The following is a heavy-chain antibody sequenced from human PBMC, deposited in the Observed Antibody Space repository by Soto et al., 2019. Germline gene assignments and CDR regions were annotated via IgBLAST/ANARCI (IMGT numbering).Heavy chain of an antibody. J-gene: IGHJ4*02. CDR1: GGSISSGDYY. CDR2: VYYSGST. D-gene: IGHD3-10*01. V-gene: IGHV4-30-4*01. CDR3: ARVGGFGATTIDY. Sequence: SETLSLTCTVSGGSISSGDYYWSWIRQPPGKGLEWIGYVYYSGSTYYNPSLKSRVTISVDTSKNQFSLKLSSVTAADTAVYYCARVGGFGATTIDYWGQGTLGTV.